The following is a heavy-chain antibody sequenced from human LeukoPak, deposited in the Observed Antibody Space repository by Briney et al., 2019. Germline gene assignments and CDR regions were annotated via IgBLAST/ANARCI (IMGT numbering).Heavy chain of an antibody. CDR2: IDSSGGYM. Sequence: GGSLRLSCAASGLTFSRSWMSWVRQAPGKGLEWVSSIDSSGGYMFYADSVKGRFIISRDNAKDSLYLQMNSLRVEDTAVYYCLRGDRRDYWGQGTLVTVSS. CDR3: LRGDRRDY. CDR1: GLTFSRSW. V-gene: IGHV3-21*06. J-gene: IGHJ4*02.